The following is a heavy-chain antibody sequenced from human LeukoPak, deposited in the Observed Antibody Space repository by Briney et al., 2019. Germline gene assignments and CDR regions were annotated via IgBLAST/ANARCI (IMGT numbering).Heavy chain of an antibody. Sequence: ASVKVSCKTSGYSFTDYYMHWVRQAPGQGLEWMGWINPNSGGTSSAQKFQGRVTMTRDTSISTDYMELSRLRSDDTAVYYCARGAISSAYSRYDYWGQGTLVTVSA. D-gene: IGHD3-22*01. J-gene: IGHJ4*02. CDR3: ARGAISSAYSRYDY. V-gene: IGHV1-2*02. CDR1: GYSFTDYY. CDR2: INPNSGGT.